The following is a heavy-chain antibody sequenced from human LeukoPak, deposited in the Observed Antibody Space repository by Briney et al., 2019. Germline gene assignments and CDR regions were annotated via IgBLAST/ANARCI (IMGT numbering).Heavy chain of an antibody. CDR1: GFTFSSYW. J-gene: IGHJ3*02. V-gene: IGHV3-7*01. CDR3: ARYPAYGPSDAFDI. D-gene: IGHD3-10*01. CDR2: IKQDGSEK. Sequence: AGGSLRLSCAASGFTFSSYWMSWVRQAPGKGLEWEANIKQDGSEKYYVDSVKGRFTISRDNAKNSLYLQMNSLRAEDTAVYYCARYPAYGPSDAFDIWGQGTMVTVSS.